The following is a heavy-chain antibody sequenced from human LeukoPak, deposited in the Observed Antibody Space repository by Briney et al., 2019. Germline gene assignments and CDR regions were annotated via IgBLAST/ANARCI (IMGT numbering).Heavy chain of an antibody. CDR1: GFTFSSYG. J-gene: IGHJ2*01. D-gene: IGHD3-22*01. CDR2: IWYDGSNK. Sequence: GGSLRLSCAASGFTFSSYGMHWVRQAPGKGLEWVAVIWYDGSNKYYADSVKGRLTISRDNSKNTLYLQMNSLRAEDTAVYYCARVRVPYYYDSSGSNWYFDLWGRGTLVTVSS. CDR3: ARVRVPYYYDSSGSNWYFDL. V-gene: IGHV3-33*01.